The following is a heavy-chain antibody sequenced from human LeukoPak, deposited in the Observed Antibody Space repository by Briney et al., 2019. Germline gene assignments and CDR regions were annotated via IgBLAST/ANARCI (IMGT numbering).Heavy chain of an antibody. V-gene: IGHV3-23*01. CDR3: AKDPRAVVPAEEGYYYYGMDV. D-gene: IGHD2-2*01. CDR1: GFTFSSYA. J-gene: IGHJ6*02. Sequence: GGSLRLSCAASGFTFSSYAMSWVRQAPGKGLEWVSAISGRCGSTYYADSVKGRFTISRDNSKNTLYLQMNSLRAEDTAVYYCAKDPRAVVPAEEGYYYYGMDVWGQGTTVTVSS. CDR2: ISGRCGST.